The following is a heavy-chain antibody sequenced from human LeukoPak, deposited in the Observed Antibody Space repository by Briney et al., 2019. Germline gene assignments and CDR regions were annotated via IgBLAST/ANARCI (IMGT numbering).Heavy chain of an antibody. CDR2: IIPIFGIA. J-gene: IGHJ4*02. CDR1: GGTFSSYA. Sequence: SVKVSCKASGGTFSSYAISWVRQAPGQGLEWMGRIIPIFGIANYAQKFQGRVTITADKSTSTAYMELSSLRSEDTAVYYWASVGTPYYDSSGYYGGFDYWGQGTLVTVSS. V-gene: IGHV1-69*04. CDR3: ASVGTPYYDSSGYYGGFDY. D-gene: IGHD3-22*01.